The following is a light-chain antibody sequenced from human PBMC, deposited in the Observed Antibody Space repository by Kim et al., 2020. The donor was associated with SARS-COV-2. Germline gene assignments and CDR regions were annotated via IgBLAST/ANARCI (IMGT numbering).Light chain of an antibody. J-gene: IGLJ3*02. CDR3: SSWDTSLSSWV. CDR2: RNN. CDR1: SNNVGNQG. Sequence: QAGLTQPPSVSKGLRQTATLTCTGNSNNVGNQGAAWLQHHQGHPPKLLSYRNNNRPSGISERLSASRSENTASLTITGLQPEDEADYYCSSWDTSLSSWVFGGGTQLTVL. V-gene: IGLV10-54*01.